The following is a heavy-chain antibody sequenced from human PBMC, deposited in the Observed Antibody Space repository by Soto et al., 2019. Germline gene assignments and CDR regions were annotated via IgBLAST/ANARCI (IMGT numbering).Heavy chain of an antibody. V-gene: IGHV3-23*01. Sequence: GGSLRLSCAASGFTFSKYAMSWVRQAPGKGLEWVSSITGSGGSTYYADSVKGRVTISRDNSKNTLYLQMNSLRAEDTAEYYCAKCCPGADYDSSHLDAFDIWGQGTMVTVSS. CDR2: ITGSGGST. CDR3: AKCCPGADYDSSHLDAFDI. D-gene: IGHD3-22*01. CDR1: GFTFSKYA. J-gene: IGHJ3*02.